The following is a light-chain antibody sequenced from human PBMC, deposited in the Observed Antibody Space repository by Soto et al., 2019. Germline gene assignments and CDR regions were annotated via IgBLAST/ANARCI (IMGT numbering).Light chain of an antibody. J-gene: IGKJ1*01. CDR2: RAS. Sequence: EIVMTQSPATLAVSPGDTATLSCRASQSLGDNLAWYQQKPGQAPRLLIFRASTRATGVPARFRASGSGTEFTLTISGLLSEDFAIYYCQQYYNTPRTFGQGTKVEIK. CDR1: QSLGDN. CDR3: QQYYNTPRT. V-gene: IGKV3-15*01.